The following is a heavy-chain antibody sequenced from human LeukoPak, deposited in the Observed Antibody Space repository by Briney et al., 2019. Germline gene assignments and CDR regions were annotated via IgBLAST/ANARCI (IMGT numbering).Heavy chain of an antibody. CDR2: IWYDGSNK. D-gene: IGHD3-10*01. J-gene: IGHJ4*02. V-gene: IGHV3-33*01. CDR1: GFTFSSYG. CDR3: ARNMFRGFYFFDY. Sequence: GGSLRLSCAASGFTFSSYGMDWVRQAPGKGLEWVALIWYDGSNKYYADSVKGRFTISRDNSKNMLFLQMNSLRAEDTAVYYCARNMFRGFYFFDYWGQGALVTVSS.